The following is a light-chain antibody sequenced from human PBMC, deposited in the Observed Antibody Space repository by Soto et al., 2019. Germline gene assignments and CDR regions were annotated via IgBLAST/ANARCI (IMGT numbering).Light chain of an antibody. CDR3: QQYRSWPRT. V-gene: IGKV3-11*01. CDR2: GAS. J-gene: IGKJ1*01. CDR1: QSVDSY. Sequence: EIVLTQFPATLSLSPGERATLSCRASQSVDSYLAWYQQKPGQAPRLLIYGASNRATGIPARFSGSGSGTDFTLTISSLQSEDSATYYCQQYRSWPRTFGQGSKVEI.